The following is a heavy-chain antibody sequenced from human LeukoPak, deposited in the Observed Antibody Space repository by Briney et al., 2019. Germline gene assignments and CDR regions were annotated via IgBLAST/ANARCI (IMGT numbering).Heavy chain of an antibody. CDR3: ERAPSEYEYNRGWYRDF. J-gene: IGHJ4*02. D-gene: IGHD6-19*01. CDR2: INISADDT. Sequence: SGGSLRLSCAASGFTVSSYSMNWVRHAPGKGREWGSTINISADDTPYADSVKGRFTISRDNSKSTLPLQMTTLRVDDTAVYYCERAPSEYEYNRGWYRDFWGQGSQVTVSS. V-gene: IGHV3-21*04. CDR1: GFTVSSYS.